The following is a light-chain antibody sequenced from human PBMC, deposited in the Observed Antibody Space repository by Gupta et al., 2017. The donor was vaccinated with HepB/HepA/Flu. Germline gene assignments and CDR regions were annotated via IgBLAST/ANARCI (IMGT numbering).Light chain of an antibody. J-gene: IGLJ3*02. CDR1: SSDVGGYNF. Sequence: QSALTQPASVSGSPGQSITISCTGTSSDVGGYNFVSWYQQHPGKVPKLMIYDVSNRPSGVSNRFSGSKSGNTASLTISGLQAEDEADYYCNSYTSSSTWVFGRGTKVTVL. CDR3: NSYTSSSTWV. CDR2: DVS. V-gene: IGLV2-14*03.